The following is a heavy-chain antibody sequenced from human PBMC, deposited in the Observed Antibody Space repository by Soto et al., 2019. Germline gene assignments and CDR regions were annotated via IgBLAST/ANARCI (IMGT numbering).Heavy chain of an antibody. CDR3: ARLYGAPWGGLDP. J-gene: IGHJ5*02. Sequence: GGSLRLSCAASGFTFSNYYMSWIRQAPGKGLEWVSYISNSGSTIYYADSVKGRFTISRDNAKNSLYLQMNSLRAEDAAVYYCARLYGAPWGGLDPWGQGTLVTVSS. V-gene: IGHV3-11*01. CDR2: ISNSGSTI. D-gene: IGHD3-16*01. CDR1: GFTFSNYY.